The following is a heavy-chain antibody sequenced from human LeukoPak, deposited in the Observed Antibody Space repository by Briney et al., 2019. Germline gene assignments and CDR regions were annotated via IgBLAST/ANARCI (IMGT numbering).Heavy chain of an antibody. V-gene: IGHV1-24*01. CDR3: ATANDSSGYPPPYDY. CDR1: GYTLTGLS. Sequence: GASVKVSCKVSGYTLTGLSMHWVRQAPGKGLEWMGGFDHEDGETIYAQKFQGRVTMTEDTSTDTAYMELSSLRSEDTAVYYCATANDSSGYPPPYDYWGQGTLVTVSS. J-gene: IGHJ4*02. CDR2: FDHEDGET. D-gene: IGHD3-22*01.